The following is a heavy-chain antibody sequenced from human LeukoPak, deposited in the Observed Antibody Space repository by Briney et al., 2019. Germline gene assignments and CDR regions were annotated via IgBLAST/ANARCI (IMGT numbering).Heavy chain of an antibody. J-gene: IGHJ4*02. V-gene: IGHV3-7*04. CDR2: IKRDGSEK. Sequence: GGSLRLSCAASGFTFRTYWMSGARQAPETGLEWVASIKRDGSEKSYVDSVKGRFTISRDNAKNSLYLQMNSLRAEDTAVYYCARGGYQLLWYWGQGTLVTVSS. D-gene: IGHD2-2*01. CDR1: GFTFRTYW. CDR3: ARGGYQLLWY.